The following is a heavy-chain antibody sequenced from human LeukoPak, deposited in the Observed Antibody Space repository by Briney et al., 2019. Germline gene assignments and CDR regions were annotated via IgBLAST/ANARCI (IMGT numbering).Heavy chain of an antibody. Sequence: GGSLRLPCAASGFTFSNYARSWVRQAPGKGLEWVSSINAGGGRTYYADSVKGRFTISRENSRNTLYLQMNNLRAEDTAVYYCAKGSVGQNYDSSGYYYVIYDYWGQGTLVTVSS. D-gene: IGHD3-22*01. V-gene: IGHV3-23*01. CDR2: INAGGGRT. CDR3: AKGSVGQNYDSSGYYYVIYDY. CDR1: GFTFSNYA. J-gene: IGHJ4*02.